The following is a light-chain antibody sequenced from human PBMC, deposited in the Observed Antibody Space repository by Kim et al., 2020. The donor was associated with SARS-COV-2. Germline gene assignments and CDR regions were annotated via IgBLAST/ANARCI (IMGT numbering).Light chain of an antibody. V-gene: IGLV3-1*01. CDR3: QAWDSRVVI. Sequence: SYELTQPHSVSVSPGQTASITCSGHKLGDKYACWYQQKPGQSPVLVIYQDIKRPSGIPERFSGSNSGNTATLTISGTQAMDEADYYCQAWDSRVVIFGGGTQLTVL. CDR1: KLGDKY. J-gene: IGLJ2*01. CDR2: QDI.